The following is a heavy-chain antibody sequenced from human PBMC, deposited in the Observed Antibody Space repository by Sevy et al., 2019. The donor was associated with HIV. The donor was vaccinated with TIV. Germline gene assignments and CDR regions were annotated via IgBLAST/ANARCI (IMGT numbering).Heavy chain of an antibody. Sequence: GGSLRLSCAASGFSISDYYMSWIRQAPGKGPQWISYISSTADSIYYADSVKGRVTISRDNAKNSLYLQMNSLTVEDTALYYCARDHLKDGDLGDYHYYAMDVWGRGTTVTVSS. CDR1: GFSISDYY. V-gene: IGHV3-11*01. CDR3: ARDHLKDGDLGDYHYYAMDV. J-gene: IGHJ6*02. CDR2: ISSTADSI. D-gene: IGHD4-17*01.